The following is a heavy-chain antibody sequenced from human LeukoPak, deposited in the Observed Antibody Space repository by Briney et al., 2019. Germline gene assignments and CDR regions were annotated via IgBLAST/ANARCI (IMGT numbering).Heavy chain of an antibody. CDR1: GFTFSDNY. CDR3: ARMGDGGYFDY. V-gene: IGHV3-11*01. Sequence: PGGSLRLSCAASGFTFSDNYMSWIRQAPGNRLEWLSYISTSGGTIFYADSVKGRFTISRDNAKNSLYLQMNSLRAEDTAVYYCARMGDGGYFDYWGQGSLVTVSS. CDR2: ISTSGGTI. J-gene: IGHJ4*02. D-gene: IGHD2-21*01.